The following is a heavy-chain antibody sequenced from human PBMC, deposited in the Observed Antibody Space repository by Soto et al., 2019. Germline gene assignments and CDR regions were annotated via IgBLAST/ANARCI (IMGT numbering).Heavy chain of an antibody. CDR2: ISGIGGST. Sequence: EVQLLESGGGLVQPGGSLRLSCAASGFTFTDYALSWVRQAPGKGLEWVATISGIGGSTYLADSVKGRLSISRDNSKNTVSLLMNSLRAEDTAVYFCARGSSGYISSWYYFYDWGRGTLGTVSS. CDR1: GFTFTDYA. D-gene: IGHD6-13*01. V-gene: IGHV3-23*01. CDR3: ARGSSGYISSWYYFYD. J-gene: IGHJ4*02.